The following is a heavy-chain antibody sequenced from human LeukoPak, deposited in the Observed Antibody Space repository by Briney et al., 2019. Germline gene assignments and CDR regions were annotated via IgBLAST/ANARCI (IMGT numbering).Heavy chain of an antibody. CDR2: IYSGGST. CDR3: ARDLWAPPASVSYGMDV. V-gene: IGHV3-66*01. D-gene: IGHD1-26*01. CDR1: GFTVSSNY. Sequence: GGSLRLSCAASGFTVSSNYMSWVRQAPGKGLEWVSVIYSGGSTYYADSVKGRFTISRDNSKNTLYLQMNSLRAEDTAVYYCARDLWAPPASVSYGMDVWGQGTTVTVSS. J-gene: IGHJ6*02.